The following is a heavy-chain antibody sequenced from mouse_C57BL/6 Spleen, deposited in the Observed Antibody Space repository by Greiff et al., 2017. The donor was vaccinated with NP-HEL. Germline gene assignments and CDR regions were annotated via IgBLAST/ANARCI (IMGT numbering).Heavy chain of an antibody. CDR1: GFTFTDYY. D-gene: IGHD2-5*01. Sequence: DVHLVESGGGLVQPGGSLSLSCAASGFTFTDYYMSWVRQPPGKALEWLGFIRNKANGYTTEYSASVKGRFTISRDNSQSILYLQMNALRAEDSATYYGARYWGYSNYGVDYAMDYWGQGTSVTVSS. V-gene: IGHV7-3*01. CDR3: ARYWGYSNYGVDYAMDY. J-gene: IGHJ4*01. CDR2: IRNKANGYTT.